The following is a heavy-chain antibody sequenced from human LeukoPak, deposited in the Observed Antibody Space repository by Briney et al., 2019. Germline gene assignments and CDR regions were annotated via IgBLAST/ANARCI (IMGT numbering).Heavy chain of an antibody. CDR3: AKAEGKNPTGGRWLD. Sequence: PGGSLGLSCAASGFTFSRYAMSWVRQAPGKGLEWVSGISGSGISTGISGTGISTHYADSVKGRFTISRDNSKNTLYLQVNSLRAEDTAIYYCAKAEGKNPTGGRWLDWGQGTLVTVSS. CDR2: ISGSGIST. D-gene: IGHD6-19*01. J-gene: IGHJ4*02. CDR1: GFTFSRYA. V-gene: IGHV3-23*01.